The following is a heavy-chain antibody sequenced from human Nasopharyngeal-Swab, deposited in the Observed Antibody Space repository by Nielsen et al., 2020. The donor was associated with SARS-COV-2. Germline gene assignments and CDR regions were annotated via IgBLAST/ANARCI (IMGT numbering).Heavy chain of an antibody. CDR3: LRGDSRDV. J-gene: IGHJ3*01. D-gene: IGHD3-22*01. V-gene: IGHV3-11*06. CDR1: GFTFSDHY. Sequence: GESLKISCAASGFTFSDHYMSWIRQAPGKGLEWVSYIDTRGTHSNYADSAKGRFTISRDNAKNSLYLQMNSLGAEDTAVYYCLRGDSRDVWGQGTMVTVSS. CDR2: IDTRGTHS.